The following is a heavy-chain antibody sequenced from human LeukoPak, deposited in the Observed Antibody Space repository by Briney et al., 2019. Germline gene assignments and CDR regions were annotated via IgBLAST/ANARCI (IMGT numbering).Heavy chain of an antibody. J-gene: IGHJ4*02. CDR1: DYSISSSYY. V-gene: IGHV4-38-2*02. D-gene: IGHD3-22*01. Sequence: SETLSLTCTVSDYSISSSYYWGWIRQPPGKGLEWFGIIYHSGSTYYNPSLKSRVTISVDTSKNQFSLKLSSVTAADTAVYYCARASYSYDISGWVPFDYWGQGTLVTVSS. CDR3: ARASYSYDISGWVPFDY. CDR2: IYHSGST.